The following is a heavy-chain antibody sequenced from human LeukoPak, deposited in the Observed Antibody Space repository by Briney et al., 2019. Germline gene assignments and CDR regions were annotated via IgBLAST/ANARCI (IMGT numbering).Heavy chain of an antibody. V-gene: IGHV3-21*01. CDR3: ARGRGYDFWSGYTVYGMDV. Sequence: GGSLRLSCAASGFTFSSYSMNWVRQAPGKGLEWVSSISSSSSYICYADSVKGRFTISRDNAKNSLYLQMNSLRAEDTAVYYCARGRGYDFWSGYTVYGMDVWGQGTTVTVSS. J-gene: IGHJ6*02. D-gene: IGHD3-3*01. CDR2: ISSSSSYI. CDR1: GFTFSSYS.